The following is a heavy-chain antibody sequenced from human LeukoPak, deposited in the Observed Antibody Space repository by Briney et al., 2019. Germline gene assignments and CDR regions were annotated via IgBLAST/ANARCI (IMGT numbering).Heavy chain of an antibody. Sequence: PGGSLTLFCEASGFTFSSYWMHWVRQVPGKGLVWVSRINSEGSSTSYADSVKGRFTISRDNAKNTLYLQMNSLRAEDTAVYYCAELTSMVEQYWGQGTLVTVSS. CDR1: GFTFSSYW. V-gene: IGHV3-74*01. J-gene: IGHJ4*02. CDR2: INSEGSST. D-gene: IGHD3-10*01. CDR3: AELTSMVEQY.